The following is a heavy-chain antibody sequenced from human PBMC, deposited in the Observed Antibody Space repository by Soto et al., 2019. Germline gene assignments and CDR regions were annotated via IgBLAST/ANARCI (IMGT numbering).Heavy chain of an antibody. J-gene: IGHJ4*02. D-gene: IGHD1-7*01. CDR2: ITYDGSNK. CDR1: GFNFDNYG. V-gene: IGHV3-30*18. CDR3: AKDRVGGTFYTPLGF. Sequence: GGSLRLSCQASGFNFDNYGMHWVRQAPCKGLEWVAVITYDGSNKYYADSVKGRFTISRDNSKNTLSLHLNTLKPEDTAVYHCAKDRVGGTFYTPLGFWGQGTLVTVSS.